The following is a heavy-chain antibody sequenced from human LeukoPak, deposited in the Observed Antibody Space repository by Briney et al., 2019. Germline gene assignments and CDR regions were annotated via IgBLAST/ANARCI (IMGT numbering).Heavy chain of an antibody. D-gene: IGHD2-2*01. Sequence: PSETLSLTCAVYGGSFSGYYWSWIRQPPGKGLEWIGEINHSGSTNYNPSLKSRVTISVDTSKNQFSLKLSSVTAADTAVYYCARGRKGRYCSSTSCYCNWFDPWGQGTLVTVSS. CDR2: INHSGST. J-gene: IGHJ5*02. CDR1: GGSFSGYY. V-gene: IGHV4-34*01. CDR3: ARGRKGRYCSSTSCYCNWFDP.